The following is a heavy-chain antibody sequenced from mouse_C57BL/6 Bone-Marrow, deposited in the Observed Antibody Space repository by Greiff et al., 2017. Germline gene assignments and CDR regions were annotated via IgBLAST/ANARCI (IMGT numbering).Heavy chain of an antibody. CDR3: ARDYGSIYEAWFAY. J-gene: IGHJ3*01. Sequence: QVQLQQPGAELVMPGASVKLSCKASGYTFTSYWMHWVKQRPGQGLEWIGEIDPSDSYTNYNQKFKGKSTLTVDKSSSTAFMQLSSLTSEDAAVYCLARDYGSIYEAWFAYWDRGTRVTVSA. V-gene: IGHV1-69*01. CDR1: GYTFTSYW. CDR2: IDPSDSYT. D-gene: IGHD1-1*01.